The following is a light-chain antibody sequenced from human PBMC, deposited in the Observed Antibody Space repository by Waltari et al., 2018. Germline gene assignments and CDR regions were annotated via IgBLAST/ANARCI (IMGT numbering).Light chain of an antibody. CDR1: SGSVSTTSY. CDR3: ALYMGSGIWV. V-gene: IGLV8-61*01. CDR2: KIN. Sequence: QTVVTQEPSLSVSPGGTVTLTCALRSGSVSTTSYATWYRQTPGQAPRTLVYKINNRSSGVPDRFSGSILGNKVALTITGAQADDESDYYCALYMGSGIWVFGGGTKLTVL. J-gene: IGLJ3*02.